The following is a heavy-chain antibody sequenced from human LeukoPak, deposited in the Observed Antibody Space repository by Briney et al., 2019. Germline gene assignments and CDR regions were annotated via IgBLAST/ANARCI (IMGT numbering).Heavy chain of an antibody. Sequence: GGSLRLSCAASGFTFSNYSMNWVRQAPGKGLEWLSYISSSGSGIYYADSVRGRFSISRDNAKDSLYLQMNSLRAVDTAVYYCARRAGGLARNNWFDPWGQGTLVTVSS. CDR1: GFTFSNYS. D-gene: IGHD3-16*01. CDR2: ISSSGSGI. V-gene: IGHV3-48*01. CDR3: ARRAGGLARNNWFDP. J-gene: IGHJ5*02.